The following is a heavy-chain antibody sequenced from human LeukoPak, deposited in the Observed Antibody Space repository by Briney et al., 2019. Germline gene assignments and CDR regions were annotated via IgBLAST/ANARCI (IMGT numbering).Heavy chain of an antibody. CDR2: ISGSGGST. D-gene: IGHD3-22*01. J-gene: IGHJ2*01. V-gene: IGHV3-23*01. CDR3: ARERYDSSGHWHFDL. Sequence: GGSLRLSCAASGFTFSTYAMSWVRQAPGKGLEWASTISGSGGSTYYADSVKGRFTIPRDNSKNTLYLQMNSLRAEDTAVHYCARERYDSSGHWHFDLWGRGTLVTVSS. CDR1: GFTFSTYA.